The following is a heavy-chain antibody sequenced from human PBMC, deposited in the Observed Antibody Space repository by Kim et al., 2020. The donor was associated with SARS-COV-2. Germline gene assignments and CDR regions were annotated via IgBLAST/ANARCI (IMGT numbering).Heavy chain of an antibody. J-gene: IGHJ6*02. CDR3: ARGFSDGLGYYDSSGYYYYYGMDV. D-gene: IGHD3-22*01. CDR1: GYTFTSYD. CDR2: MNPNSGNT. Sequence: ASVKVSCKASGYTFTSYDINWVRQATGQGLEWMGWMNPNSGNTGYAQKFQGRVTMTRNTSISTAYMELSSLRSEDTAVYYCARGFSDGLGYYDSSGYYYYYGMDVWGQGTTVTVSS. V-gene: IGHV1-8*01.